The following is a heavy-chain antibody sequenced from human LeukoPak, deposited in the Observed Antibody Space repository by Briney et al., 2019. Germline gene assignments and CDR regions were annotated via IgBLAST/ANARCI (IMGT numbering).Heavy chain of an antibody. D-gene: IGHD5/OR15-5a*01. J-gene: IGHJ4*02. CDR3: ARDVYDGIYYFDY. Sequence: GGSLRLSCAASGFTFSSYGMHWVRQAPGKGLGWMAVMWYDGSNKYYADSVKGRFTISRGNSKNTLYLQMNSLRAEDTAVYYCARDVYDGIYYFDYWGQGTLVTVSS. CDR2: MWYDGSNK. CDR1: GFTFSSYG. V-gene: IGHV3-33*01.